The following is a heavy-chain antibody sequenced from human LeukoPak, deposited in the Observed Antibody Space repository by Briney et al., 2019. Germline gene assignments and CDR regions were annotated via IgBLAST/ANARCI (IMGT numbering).Heavy chain of an antibody. Sequence: GESLKISCKGSGYNFTTYWIAWVRQLPGKGLEWMGIIYPGDSDTRYSPSFQGQVTISADKSITTAYLQWSSLKASDTAVYYCARHRDRYSYDSYYFDYLGQGTLVTVSS. J-gene: IGHJ4*02. CDR3: ARHRDRYSYDSYYFDY. D-gene: IGHD5-18*01. CDR1: GYNFTTYW. V-gene: IGHV5-51*01. CDR2: IYPGDSDT.